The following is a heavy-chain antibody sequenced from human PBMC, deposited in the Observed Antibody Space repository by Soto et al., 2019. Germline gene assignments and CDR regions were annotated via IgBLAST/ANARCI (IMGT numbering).Heavy chain of an antibody. J-gene: IGHJ4*02. CDR1: GGSISSSSYY. V-gene: IGHV4-39*01. D-gene: IGHD3-3*01. CDR3: ARQTSGVRFLEWLYRDY. Sequence: SETLSLTCTVSGGSISSSSYYWGWIRQPPGKGLEWIGSIYYSGSTYYNPSLKSRVTIPVDTSKNRFSLKLSSVTAADTAVYYCARQTSGVRFLEWLYRDYWGQGTLVTVSS. CDR2: IYYSGST.